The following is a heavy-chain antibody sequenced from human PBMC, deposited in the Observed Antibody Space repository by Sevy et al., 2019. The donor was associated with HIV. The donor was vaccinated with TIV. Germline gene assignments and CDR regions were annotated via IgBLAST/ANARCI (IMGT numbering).Heavy chain of an antibody. CDR2: ISYDGNNK. CDR1: GCIFSTYS. CDR3: ARAYSSWFGTVHY. J-gene: IGHJ4*02. V-gene: IGHV3-30-3*01. D-gene: IGHD6-13*01. Sequence: GGSLRLSCAASGCIFSTYSMHWVRQAPGKGLEWVAAISYDGNNKYYADSVKGRFTISRDNPKNTLLLQVNSLRPEDTAVYYCARAYSSWFGTVHYWGQGTLVTVSS.